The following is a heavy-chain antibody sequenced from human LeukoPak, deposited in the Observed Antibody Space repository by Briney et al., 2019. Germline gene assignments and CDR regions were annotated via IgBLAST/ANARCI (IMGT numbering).Heavy chain of an antibody. CDR1: GFTFSSYW. D-gene: IGHD4-11*01. V-gene: IGHV3-15*07. Sequence: PGGSLRLSCAASGFTFSSYWMNWARQAPGKGLEWVGRIKSKTDGGTTDYAAPVKGRFTISRDDSKNTLFLQMNSLKTEDTAVYYCTHYTVTTSFDYWGQGTLVTVSS. J-gene: IGHJ4*02. CDR3: THYTVTTSFDY. CDR2: IKSKTDGGTT.